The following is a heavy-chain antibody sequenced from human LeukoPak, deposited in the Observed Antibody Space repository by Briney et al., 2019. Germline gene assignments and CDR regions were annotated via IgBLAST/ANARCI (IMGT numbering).Heavy chain of an antibody. D-gene: IGHD3-3*01. J-gene: IGHJ4*02. CDR3: ATWPRFWSGYYMGFDY. CDR1: GYTPTELS. CDR2: FDPEDGET. Sequence: GASVKVSCKVSGYTPTELSMHWVRQAPGKGLEWMGGFDPEDGETIYAQKFRGRVTMTEDTSTDTAYMELSSLRSEDTAVYYCATWPRFWSGYYMGFDYWGQGTLVTVSS. V-gene: IGHV1-24*01.